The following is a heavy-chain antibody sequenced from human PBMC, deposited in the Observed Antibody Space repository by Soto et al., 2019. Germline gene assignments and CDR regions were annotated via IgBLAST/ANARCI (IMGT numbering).Heavy chain of an antibody. CDR1: GVSLNNGAYY. V-gene: IGHV4-39*01. J-gene: IGHJ5*01. CDR2: ISYIGTT. D-gene: IGHD4-17*01. Sequence: QMQLQESGPGLVKPSESLFLMCTASGVSLNNGAYYWGWVRQTPGMGLELIGSISYIGTTYYNPSLKSRVTISIHTSKNHFYLTLTSVAAADTAMYYCVRQDGDNWFDSWGQGALVTFSS. CDR3: VRQDGDNWFDS.